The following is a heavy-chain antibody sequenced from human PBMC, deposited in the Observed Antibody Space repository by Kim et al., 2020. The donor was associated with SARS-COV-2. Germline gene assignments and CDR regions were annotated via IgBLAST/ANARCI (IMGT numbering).Heavy chain of an antibody. Sequence: GGSLRLSCAASGFTFSSYWMSWVRQAPGKGLEWVANIKQDGSEKYYVDSVKGRFTISGDNAKNSLYLQMNSLRAEDTAVYYCARQSPYYYGSGSYYKPIAYYYYGMDVWGQGTTVTVSS. CDR2: IKQDGSEK. CDR1: GFTFSSYW. J-gene: IGHJ6*02. D-gene: IGHD3-10*01. V-gene: IGHV3-7*03. CDR3: ARQSPYYYGSGSYYKPIAYYYYGMDV.